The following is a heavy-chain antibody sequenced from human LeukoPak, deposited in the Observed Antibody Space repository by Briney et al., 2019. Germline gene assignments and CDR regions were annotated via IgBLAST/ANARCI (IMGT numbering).Heavy chain of an antibody. CDR1: GSSFKHYW. V-gene: IGHV5-51*01. J-gene: IGHJ4*02. CDR3: ARPNGWVDY. Sequence: GESLKISSKASGSSFKHYWIGWVRQMPGKGLEWMGIIYPGDSDTRYSPSFQGQVTISVDKSISTAYLQWSSLKASDTAMYYCARPNGWVDYWGQGTRVTVSS. CDR2: IYPGDSDT. D-gene: IGHD6-19*01.